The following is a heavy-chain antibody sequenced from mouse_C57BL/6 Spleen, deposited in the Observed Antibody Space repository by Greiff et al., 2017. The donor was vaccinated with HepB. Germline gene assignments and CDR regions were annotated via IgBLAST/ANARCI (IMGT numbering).Heavy chain of an antibody. D-gene: IGHD2-1*01. CDR2: IYPGDGDT. CDR3: AIEVKLLFPYVDY. CDR1: GYAFSSSW. J-gene: IGHJ2*01. Sequence: QVQLKQSGPELVKPGASVKISCKASGYAFSSSWMNWVKQRPGKGLEWIGRIYPGDGDTNYNGKFKGKATLTADKSSSTAYMQLSSLTSEDSAVYFCAIEVKLLFPYVDYWGQGTTLTVSS. V-gene: IGHV1-82*01.